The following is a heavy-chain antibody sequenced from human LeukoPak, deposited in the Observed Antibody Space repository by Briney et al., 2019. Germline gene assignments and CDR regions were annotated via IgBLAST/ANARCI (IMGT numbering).Heavy chain of an antibody. Sequence: SDTLSLTCTVSGGCISSYYWSWIRQPPGKGLEWIGYIYYSGSTNYNPSLKSRVTISVDTSKNQFSLKLSSVTAADTAVYYCARSTVTSLTFDYWGQGTLVTVSS. CDR2: IYYSGST. J-gene: IGHJ4*02. CDR3: ARSTVTSLTFDY. CDR1: GGCISSYY. D-gene: IGHD4-17*01. V-gene: IGHV4-59*08.